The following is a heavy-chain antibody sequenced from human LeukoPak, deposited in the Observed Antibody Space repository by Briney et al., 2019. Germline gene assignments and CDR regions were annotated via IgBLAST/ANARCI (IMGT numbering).Heavy chain of an antibody. CDR3: ARDQGLLVVAGRFGY. CDR2: ISYDGSNK. Sequence: GGSLRLSCAASGFTFSSYGMHWVRQAPGKGLEWVAVISYDGSNKYYADSVKGRFTISRDNSKNTLYLQMNSLRAEDTAVYYCARDQGLLVVAGRFGYWGQGTLVTVSS. D-gene: IGHD6-19*01. J-gene: IGHJ4*02. CDR1: GFTFSSYG. V-gene: IGHV3-30*03.